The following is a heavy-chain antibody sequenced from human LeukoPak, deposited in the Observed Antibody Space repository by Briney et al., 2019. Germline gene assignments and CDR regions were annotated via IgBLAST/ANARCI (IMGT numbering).Heavy chain of an antibody. J-gene: IGHJ6*03. CDR1: GFTFSSYW. Sequence: GGSLRLSCAASGFTFSSYWMSWVRQAPGKGLEWVANIKQDGSEKYNVDSVKGRFTISRDNAKNSLYLQMNSLRAEDTAVYYCARVYPPAPGGVYYYYMDVWGKGTTVTVSS. CDR2: IKQDGSEK. V-gene: IGHV3-7*01. D-gene: IGHD1-26*01. CDR3: ARVYPPAPGGVYYYYMDV.